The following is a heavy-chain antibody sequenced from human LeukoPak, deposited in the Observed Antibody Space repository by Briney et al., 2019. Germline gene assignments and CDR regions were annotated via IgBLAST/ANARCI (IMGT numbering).Heavy chain of an antibody. CDR1: GFIFSDYY. V-gene: IGHV3-11*06. J-gene: IGHJ6*04. CDR2: ISSTSSDT. Sequence: GGSPRLSCAASGFIFSDYYMSWIRQTPGKGLEWLSYISSTSSDTNYADSVKGRFTISRDNAKKSLFLQMNSLRAEDTGVYYCAAPYYYGSGSLLNYYYGMDVWGKGTTVTVSS. CDR3: AAPYYYGSGSLLNYYYGMDV. D-gene: IGHD3-10*01.